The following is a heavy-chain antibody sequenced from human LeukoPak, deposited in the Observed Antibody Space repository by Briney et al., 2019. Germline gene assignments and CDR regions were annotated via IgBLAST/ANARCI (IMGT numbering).Heavy chain of an antibody. D-gene: IGHD6-13*01. J-gene: IGHJ5*02. Sequence: SETLSLTCTVSGGSISYYYWIWLQQPPGKELEWIGYIYYSGSTHYHHSLTRQITIPVDTSTNQYSLTLSSVPAPHTHVYYCAREGIGGFFDPWGEGALVADS. CDR3: AREGIGGFFDP. CDR2: IYYSGST. CDR1: GGSISYYY. V-gene: IGHV4-59*01.